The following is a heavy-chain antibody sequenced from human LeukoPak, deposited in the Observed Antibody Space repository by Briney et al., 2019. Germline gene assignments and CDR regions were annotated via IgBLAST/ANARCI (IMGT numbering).Heavy chain of an antibody. CDR2: ISSTSSYI. V-gene: IGHV3-21*01. D-gene: IGHD4-23*01. CDR3: AKDPTAGWGYGGNRHYFDY. CDR1: GFTFSNYN. J-gene: IGHJ4*02. Sequence: GGSLRLSCAASGFTFSNYNFYWVRQAPGKGLEWVSSISSTSSYIYYADSMKGRFTISRDNAKNSLYLQMNSLRAEDTAVYYCAKDPTAGWGYGGNRHYFDYWGQGTLVTVSS.